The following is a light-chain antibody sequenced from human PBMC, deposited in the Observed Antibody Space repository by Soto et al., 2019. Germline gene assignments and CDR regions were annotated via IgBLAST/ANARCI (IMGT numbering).Light chain of an antibody. J-gene: IGKJ4*01. CDR1: QGISRA. V-gene: IGKV1-5*01. Sequence: DLQMTQSPSSLSASVGDRVTITCRASQGISRALAWYQQKPGKGPKLLIYDASSLESGVPSRFSGSGSGTEFTLTISSLQPDDLATYYCQQYNSYSRFGGGTKVEI. CDR2: DAS. CDR3: QQYNSYSR.